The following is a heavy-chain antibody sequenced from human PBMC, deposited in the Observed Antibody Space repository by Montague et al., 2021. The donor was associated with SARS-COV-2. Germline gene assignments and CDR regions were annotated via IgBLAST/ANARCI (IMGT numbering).Heavy chain of an antibody. J-gene: IGHJ3*02. CDR3: AKDGEALAWGTFDI. CDR1: RDSISSHNYF. CDR2: VDYSGLT. Sequence: SAPLSLNCTVSRDSISSHNYFWAWIRQPPGKGLEWIGSVDYSGLTFYNPPLESRVTISVDTSKKQFSLKVNSVTAADTAVYYCAKDGEALAWGTFDIWGQGTMVTVSS. V-gene: IGHV4-39*07. D-gene: IGHD3-10*01.